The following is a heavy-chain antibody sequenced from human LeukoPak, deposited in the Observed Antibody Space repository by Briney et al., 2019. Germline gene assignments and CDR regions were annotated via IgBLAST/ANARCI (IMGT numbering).Heavy chain of an antibody. CDR3: ARDSSSFPNYFDC. V-gene: IGHV3-53*01. Sequence: GGSLRLSCVASGFSVSSNYMSWVRQAPGKGLEWVSLLYSDGSTFYADSVKGRFTISRDNSKNTLYLQMNRLRAEDTAVHYCARDSSSFPNYFDCWGQGTLVTVSS. CDR2: LYSDGST. CDR1: GFSVSSNY. J-gene: IGHJ4*02. D-gene: IGHD2/OR15-2a*01.